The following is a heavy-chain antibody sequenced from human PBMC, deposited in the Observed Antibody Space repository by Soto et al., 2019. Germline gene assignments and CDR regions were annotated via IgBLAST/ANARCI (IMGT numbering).Heavy chain of an antibody. J-gene: IGHJ6*02. CDR3: ARHAYDFWSGHPNPRYYYGMEV. CDR2: IYPGDSNT. V-gene: IGHV5-51*01. D-gene: IGHD3-3*01. Sequence: PGESLKISCKGSGYSFTSYWIGWVRQMPGKSLEWMGIIYPGDSNTRYSPSLQGQVTISVDKSISTAYLQWSSLKATDTAMYYCARHAYDFWSGHPNPRYYYGMEVWGQGTTVTVSS. CDR1: GYSFTSYW.